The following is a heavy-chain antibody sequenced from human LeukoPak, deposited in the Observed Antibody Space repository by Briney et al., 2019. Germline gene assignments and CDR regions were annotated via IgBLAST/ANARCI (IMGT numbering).Heavy chain of an antibody. CDR3: ARDGNIQYYDIRVDY. Sequence: SQTLSLTCTVSGGSISSGSYYWSWIRQPAGKGLEWIGRIYTSGSTNYNPSLKSRVTISVDTSKNQFSLKLSSVTAADTAVYYCARDGNIQYYDIRVDYWGQGTLVTVSS. D-gene: IGHD3-9*01. V-gene: IGHV4-61*02. J-gene: IGHJ4*02. CDR1: GGSISSGSYY. CDR2: IYTSGST.